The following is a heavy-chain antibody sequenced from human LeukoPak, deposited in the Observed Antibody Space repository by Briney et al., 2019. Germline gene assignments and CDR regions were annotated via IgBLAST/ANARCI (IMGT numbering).Heavy chain of an antibody. CDR1: GFTVSTNY. D-gene: IGHD3-16*02. Sequence: GGSLRLSCAASGFTVSTNYMSWVRQAPGKGLEWVSIIYAGGNTYYADSVKGRFTISRDNSKDTLYLQMNSLRAEDTAVYYCARRVWGTNRYTDCWGQGTLVTVSS. CDR3: ARRVWGTNRYTDC. J-gene: IGHJ4*02. V-gene: IGHV3-53*01. CDR2: IYAGGNT.